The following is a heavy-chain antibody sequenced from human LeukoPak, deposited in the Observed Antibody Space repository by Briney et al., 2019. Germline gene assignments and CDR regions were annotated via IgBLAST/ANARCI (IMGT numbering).Heavy chain of an antibody. D-gene: IGHD4-17*01. CDR2: IWYDGSNK. CDR1: RFTFSSYG. V-gene: IGHV3-33*01. Sequence: PGGSLRLSCAASRFTFSSYGMHWVRQAPDKGLEWVAVIWYDGSNKYYADSVKGRFTISRDNSKNTLYLQMNSLRAEDTAVYYCARAGDYMNTWFDPWGQGTLVTVSS. CDR3: ARAGDYMNTWFDP. J-gene: IGHJ5*02.